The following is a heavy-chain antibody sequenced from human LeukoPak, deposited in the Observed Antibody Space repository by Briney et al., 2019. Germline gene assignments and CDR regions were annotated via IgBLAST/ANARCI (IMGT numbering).Heavy chain of an antibody. CDR3: ARDAPQVPAAGVLAS. Sequence: PGGSLRLSCAASGFTVSDNYMSWVRQAPGKGLEWVSVMYSRGDTYYANSVKGRFTFSRDISKNTLHLQMADLRNEDTAMYYCARDAPQVPAAGVLASWGQGTLVIVSS. J-gene: IGHJ5*02. V-gene: IGHV3-53*01. D-gene: IGHD6-13*01. CDR2: MYSRGDT. CDR1: GFTVSDNY.